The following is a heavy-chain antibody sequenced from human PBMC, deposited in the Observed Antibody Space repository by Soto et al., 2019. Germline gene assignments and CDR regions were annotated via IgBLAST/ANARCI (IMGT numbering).Heavy chain of an antibody. CDR1: GCSISRSNW. Sequence: QVQLQESGPGLVKPAGTLSLTCAVSGCSISRSNWWSWVRPPPGKGLELIGEIDHSGITNYNPSLKSRVTIAVDKSKNHFALKLRYVTAADTAVYYCARGGVAAAAMGTLWFDPWGQGTLVTVSS. CDR2: IDHSGIT. V-gene: IGHV4-4*02. J-gene: IGHJ5*02. CDR3: ARGGVAAAAMGTLWFDP. D-gene: IGHD6-13*01.